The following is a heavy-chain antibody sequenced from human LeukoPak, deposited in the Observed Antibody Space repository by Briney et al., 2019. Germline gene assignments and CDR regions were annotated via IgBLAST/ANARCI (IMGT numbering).Heavy chain of an antibody. CDR2: ISSNGGST. CDR1: GFTFSSYA. Sequence: GGSLRLSCAASGFTFSSYAMHWVRQAPGKGLEYVSAISSNGGSTYYANSVKGRFTISRDNSKNTLYLQMGSLRAEDMAVYYCARVMNDYDSSGYSLDYGGQGTLVTVSS. D-gene: IGHD3-22*01. V-gene: IGHV3-64*01. J-gene: IGHJ4*02. CDR3: ARVMNDYDSSGYSLDY.